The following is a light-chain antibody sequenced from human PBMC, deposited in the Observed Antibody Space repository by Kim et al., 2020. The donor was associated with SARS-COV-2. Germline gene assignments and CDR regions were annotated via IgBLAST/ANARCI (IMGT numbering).Light chain of an antibody. CDR2: LNSDGSH. V-gene: IGLV4-69*01. J-gene: IGLJ3*02. CDR3: QTWGTGIWV. CDR1: SGHSSYA. Sequence: APVQRTCTPGSGHSSYANAWHQQQPEKGPRYLMKLNSDGSHRTGDGIPDRFSGSSSGAERYLTISSLQSEDEADYYCQTWGTGIWVFGGGTQLTVL.